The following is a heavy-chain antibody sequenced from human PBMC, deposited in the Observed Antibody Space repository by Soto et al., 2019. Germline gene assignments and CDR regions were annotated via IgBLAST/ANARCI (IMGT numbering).Heavy chain of an antibody. V-gene: IGHV2-5*02. CDR2: IYWDDDK. D-gene: IGHD5-12*01. J-gene: IGHJ4*01. CDR3: AHVYGGYDNFDY. CDR1: GFSLSTSGVG. Sequence: QITLKESGPTLVKPTQTLTLTCTFSGFSLSTSGVGVGWIRQPPGKALEWLALIYWDDDKRYSPSMKSRLTITKDTSKNQVVLTMTNMDPVDTATYYCAHVYGGYDNFDYWGHGTLVTVSS.